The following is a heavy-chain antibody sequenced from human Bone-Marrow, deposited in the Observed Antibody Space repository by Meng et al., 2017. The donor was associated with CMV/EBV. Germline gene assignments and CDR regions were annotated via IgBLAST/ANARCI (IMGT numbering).Heavy chain of an antibody. CDR2: IRYDGTNK. V-gene: IGHV3-30*02. D-gene: IGHD2-2*01. Sequence: GESLKISCAASGFTFSNYGMHWVRQAPGKGLEWVAFIRYDGTNKYYADSVKGRFTISRDNAKNTLYLQMNSLRAEDTAVYYCAKDGGGGGSTVFDYWGQGTLVTVSS. CDR1: GFTFSNYG. CDR3: AKDGGGGGSTVFDY. J-gene: IGHJ4*02.